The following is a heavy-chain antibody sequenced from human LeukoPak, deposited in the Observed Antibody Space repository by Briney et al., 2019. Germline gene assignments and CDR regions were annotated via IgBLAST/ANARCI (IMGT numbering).Heavy chain of an antibody. Sequence: SETLSLTCAVYGGSFSGYYWSWIRQPPGKGLEWIGEIMHSGSTNYNPSLKSRVTISVDTSKNQFSLKLSSVTAADTAVYYCARARGYSYGLYYYYYCMDVWGQGTTVTVSS. J-gene: IGHJ6*02. CDR2: IMHSGST. CDR3: ARARGYSYGLYYYYYCMDV. D-gene: IGHD5-18*01. V-gene: IGHV4-34*12. CDR1: GGSFSGYY.